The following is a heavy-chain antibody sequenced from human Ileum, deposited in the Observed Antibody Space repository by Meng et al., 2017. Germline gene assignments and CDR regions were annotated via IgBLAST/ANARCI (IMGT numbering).Heavy chain of an antibody. Sequence: GGSLRLSCAASGFNFISYWMTWVRQTPGKGLEWVANINHDGSEEHYVDSVKGRFTISRDNTMNSLYLQMNSLRAKDTAVYYCARPSIAAPSADYWGQGTLVTVSS. CDR2: INHDGSEE. CDR1: GFNFISYW. CDR3: ARPSIAAPSADY. D-gene: IGHD6-6*01. J-gene: IGHJ4*02. V-gene: IGHV3-7*01.